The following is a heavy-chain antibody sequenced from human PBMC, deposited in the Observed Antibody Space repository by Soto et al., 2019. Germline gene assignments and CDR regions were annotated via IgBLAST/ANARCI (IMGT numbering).Heavy chain of an antibody. CDR2: ITHGGST. J-gene: IGHJ6*02. V-gene: IGHV4-34*01. D-gene: IGHD6-13*01. CDR3: ARVSYSSSWYFVGATGYGMDV. Sequence: SETLSLTCAVYSGSFSGYYYSWIRQSPGKGLEWIGEITHGGSTTYSPSLKSRVTMSLDTSKNQFSLNMTSMTAADTAVYYCARVSYSSSWYFVGATGYGMDVWGQGTTVTVSS. CDR1: SGSFSGYY.